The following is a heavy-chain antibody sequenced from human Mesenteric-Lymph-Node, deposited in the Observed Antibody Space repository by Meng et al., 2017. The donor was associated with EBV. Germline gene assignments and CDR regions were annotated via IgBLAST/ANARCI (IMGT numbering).Heavy chain of an antibody. Sequence: QGQLQKWGAGLLKPSETLSLTCVIYGGSFSGYSWNWIRQAPGKGLEWIGKIHHSETADYNPSLEDRVIISADTSKNQFSLKLTSVTAADTAVYYCARLPPTTGYGTARSYWGQGTLVTVSS. CDR1: GGSFSGYS. D-gene: IGHD6-13*01. CDR3: ARLPPTTGYGTARSY. CDR2: IHHSETA. V-gene: IGHV4-34*01. J-gene: IGHJ4*02.